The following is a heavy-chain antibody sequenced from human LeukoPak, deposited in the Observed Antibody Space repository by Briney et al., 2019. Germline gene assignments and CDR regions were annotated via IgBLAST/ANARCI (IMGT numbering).Heavy chain of an antibody. V-gene: IGHV5-51*01. J-gene: IGHJ4*02. D-gene: IGHD6-6*01. CDR2: IYPGDSDT. CDR1: GYSLTSYW. CDR3: ASWRGYSSSLVDY. Sequence: GESLKISCKGSGYSLTSYWLGWWGRLPGKGRRGWGIIYPGDSDTRYSPSFQGQVTISADKSISTAYLQWSSLKASDTAMYYCASWRGYSSSLVDYWGQGTLVTVSS.